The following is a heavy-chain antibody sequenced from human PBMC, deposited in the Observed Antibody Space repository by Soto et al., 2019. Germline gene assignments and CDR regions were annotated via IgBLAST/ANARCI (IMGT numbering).Heavy chain of an antibody. V-gene: IGHV1-18*01. CDR1: GYDFTTYG. J-gene: IGHJ4*02. CDR2: ISAHNGNT. D-gene: IGHD1-1*01. CDR3: ARGRYGDY. Sequence: QVHLVQSGAEVKKPGASVKVSCKGSGYDFTTYGITWVRQAPGQGLEWMAWISAHNGNTDYAQKLQGRVTVTRDTSTSTAYMELRSRRSDGTAVYYCARGRYGDYWGQGALVTVSS.